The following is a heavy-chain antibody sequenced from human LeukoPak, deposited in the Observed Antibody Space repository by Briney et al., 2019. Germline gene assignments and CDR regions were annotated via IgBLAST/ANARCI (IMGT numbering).Heavy chain of an antibody. CDR3: VRDSDYQRNSGGRYAHYDALDI. J-gene: IGHJ3*02. D-gene: IGHD2-21*01. Sequence: GGSLRLSCTASEFTFSTFWMSWVRQAPGKGLEWVANIKADGSVKHYVDSMEGRFSISRDNARSSLYLQMNSLRAEDTAVYYCVRDSDYQRNSGGRYAHYDALDIWGHGTMVTVSS. V-gene: IGHV3-7*01. CDR1: EFTFSTFW. CDR2: IKADGSVK.